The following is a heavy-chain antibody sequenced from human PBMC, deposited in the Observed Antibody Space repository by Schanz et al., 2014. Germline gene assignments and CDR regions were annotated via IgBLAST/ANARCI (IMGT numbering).Heavy chain of an antibody. CDR3: ARGGPAYYFDD. J-gene: IGHJ4*02. V-gene: IGHV3-NL1*01. CDR2: LSEGGGGT. CDR1: GFNFGSHG. Sequence: QVQLVESGGGVVQPGRSLRLSCAASGFNFGSHGMHWVRQAPGKGLEWVSALSEGGGGTHYADSVRGRFTISSDSSKNTVYIQMNSLRAEDTAVYYCARGGPAYYFDDWGQGTVVTVSS.